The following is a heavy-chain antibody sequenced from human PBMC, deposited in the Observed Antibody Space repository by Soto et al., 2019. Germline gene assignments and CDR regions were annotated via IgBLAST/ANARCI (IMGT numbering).Heavy chain of an antibody. V-gene: IGHV3-21*06. CDR1: GFTFSTYN. CDR3: ARDQLVDY. J-gene: IGHJ4*02. D-gene: IGHD6-13*01. Sequence: EVQLVQSGGGLVKPGESLRLSCATSGFTFSTYNMNWVRQAPGKGLEWVSSIISSSNYIYYADSLKGRFTVSRDNAKNSLYLQMNSLRAEDTAVYYCARDQLVDYWGQGTLVTVSS. CDR2: IISSSNYI.